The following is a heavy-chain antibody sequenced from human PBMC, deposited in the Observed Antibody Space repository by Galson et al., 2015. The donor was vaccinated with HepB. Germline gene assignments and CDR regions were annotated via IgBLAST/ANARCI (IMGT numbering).Heavy chain of an antibody. CDR3: AREVLY. CDR1: GGSISSGDYY. Sequence: TLSLTCAVSGGSISSGDYYWSWIRQPPGKGLEWIGYIYNSGSTYYNPSLKSRVTLSIDTSKNQFSLRLTSVTAADTAVYYCAREVLYWGQGTLVTVSS. CDR2: IYNSGST. D-gene: IGHD5/OR15-5a*01. V-gene: IGHV4-30-4*01. J-gene: IGHJ4*02.